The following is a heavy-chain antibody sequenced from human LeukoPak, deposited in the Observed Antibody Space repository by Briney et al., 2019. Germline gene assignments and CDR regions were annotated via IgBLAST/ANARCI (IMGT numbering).Heavy chain of an antibody. CDR2: IKQDGSEK. Sequence: GGSLRLSCAASGFTFSIYWMSWVRQAPGKGLEWVANIKQDGSEKYYVDSVKGRFTISRDNAKNSLYLQMNSLRAEDTAVYYCAKGPIVVVVAASKGNWFDPWGQGTLVTVSS. CDR3: AKGPIVVVVAASKGNWFDP. D-gene: IGHD2-15*01. V-gene: IGHV3-7*03. CDR1: GFTFSIYW. J-gene: IGHJ5*02.